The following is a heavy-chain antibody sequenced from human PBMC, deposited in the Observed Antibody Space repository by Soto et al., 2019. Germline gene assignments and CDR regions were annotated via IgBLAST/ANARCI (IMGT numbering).Heavy chain of an antibody. CDR3: ARYHRRTGAFDI. CDR1: GYRFSRNIAA. V-gene: IGHV6-1*01. D-gene: IGHD1-1*01. J-gene: IGHJ3*02. Sequence: PSKTLSLTCAISGYRFSRNIAAWTWIRQSPSRGLEWLGRTYYRSKWYNDYAVPVKSRITINPDTSKNQFSLQLNSVTPEDTAVYYCARYHRRTGAFDIWGQGTMVTVSS. CDR2: TYYRSKWYN.